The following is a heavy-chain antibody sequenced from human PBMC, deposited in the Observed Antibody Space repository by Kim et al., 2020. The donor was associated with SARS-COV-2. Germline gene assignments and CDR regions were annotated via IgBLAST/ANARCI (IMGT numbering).Heavy chain of an antibody. Sequence: TYYAESVKDRVTISRDNSKNSLYLQMNSLRTEDTALYYCAKDLAAGIDYWGQRTLVTVSS. V-gene: IGHV3-43*01. CDR3: AKDLAAGIDY. CDR2: T. J-gene: IGHJ4*02. D-gene: IGHD2-15*01.